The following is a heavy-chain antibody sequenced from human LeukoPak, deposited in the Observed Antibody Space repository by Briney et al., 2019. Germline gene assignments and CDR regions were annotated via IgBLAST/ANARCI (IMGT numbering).Heavy chain of an antibody. CDR2: FNHSGST. D-gene: IGHD5-12*01. J-gene: IGHJ5*02. Sequence: PSETLSLTCAVYGGSFSGYSWSWIRQPPGKGLEWIGEFNHSGSTNYNPSLKSRVTISVDTSKNQFSLKPSSVTAADTAVYYCAIRKPRGYSGYGGFDPWGQGTLVTVSS. V-gene: IGHV4-34*01. CDR1: GGSFSGYS. CDR3: AIRKPRGYSGYGGFDP.